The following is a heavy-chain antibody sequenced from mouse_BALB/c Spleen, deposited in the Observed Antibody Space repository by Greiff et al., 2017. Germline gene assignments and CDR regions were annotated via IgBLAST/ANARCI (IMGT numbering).Heavy chain of an antibody. Sequence: EVKLMESGGGLVQPGGSMKLSCVASGFTFSNYWMNWVRQSPEKGLEWVAEIRLKSNNYATHYAESVKGRFTISRDDSKSSVYLQMNNLRAEDTGIYYCTRAYGSSYYAMDYWGQGTSVTVSS. D-gene: IGHD1-1*01. V-gene: IGHV6-6*02. J-gene: IGHJ4*01. CDR3: TRAYGSSYYAMDY. CDR1: GFTFSNYW. CDR2: IRLKSNNYAT.